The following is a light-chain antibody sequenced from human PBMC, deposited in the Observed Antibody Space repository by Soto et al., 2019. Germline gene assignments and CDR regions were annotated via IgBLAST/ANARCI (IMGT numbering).Light chain of an antibody. CDR3: QASRDV. CDR1: KLGDKY. V-gene: IGLV3-1*01. Sequence: SSELTQPPSVSVSPGQTASITCSGDKLGDKYACWYQQKPGQSPVLVIYQDSKRPSGIPERFSGSNSGNTDTLTISGSQAMDEADYYCQASRDVFGTGTKLTVL. J-gene: IGLJ1*01. CDR2: QDS.